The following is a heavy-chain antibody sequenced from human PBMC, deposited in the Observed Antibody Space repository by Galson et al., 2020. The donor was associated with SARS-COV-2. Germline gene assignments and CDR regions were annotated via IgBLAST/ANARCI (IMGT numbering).Heavy chain of an antibody. J-gene: IGHJ4*02. V-gene: IGHV3-23*01. Sequence: GGYLRLYCAASGFTFRRYAMRWVRQAPGKGLESVSALSGSCGSTYYADSVKRRFTISRDNSKHQLYLQVKSLRAEDTAVYYCAKDPHGYSSGWYPVYWGQGTLVTVSS. CDR3: AKDPHGYSSGWYPVY. CDR2: LSGSCGST. CDR1: GFTFRRYA. D-gene: IGHD6-19*01.